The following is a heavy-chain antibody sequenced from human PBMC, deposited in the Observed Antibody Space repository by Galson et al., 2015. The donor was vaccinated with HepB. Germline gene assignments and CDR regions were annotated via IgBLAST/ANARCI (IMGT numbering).Heavy chain of an antibody. CDR1: GFTFSSYE. CDR3: ARGFNSGYHFDL. CDR2: ISRSGSNI. Sequence: SLRLSCAASGFTFSSYEMNWVRQTPGKGLEWVSYISRSGSNIHYADSVKGRITISRDNAKNSLHLQMNSLRAEDTAIYYCARGFNSGYHFDLWGQGTLVTVSS. V-gene: IGHV3-48*03. J-gene: IGHJ4*02. D-gene: IGHD3-22*01.